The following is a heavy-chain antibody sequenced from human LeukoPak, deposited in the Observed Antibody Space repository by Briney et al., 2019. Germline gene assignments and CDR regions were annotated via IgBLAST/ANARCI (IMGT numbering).Heavy chain of an antibody. V-gene: IGHV4-39*07. CDR2: NYYSGST. Sequence: PSETLSLTCTVSGGSISSSSYYWGWIRQPPGKGLEWIGSNYYSGSTYYNPSLKSRLSISVDTSKNQFSLKLSSVTAADTAVYYCASSQVSWFDPWGQGTLVTVSS. CDR3: ASSQVSWFDP. J-gene: IGHJ5*02. CDR1: GGSISSSSYY.